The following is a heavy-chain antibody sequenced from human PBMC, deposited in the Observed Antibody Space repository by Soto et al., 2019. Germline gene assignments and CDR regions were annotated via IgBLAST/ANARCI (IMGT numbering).Heavy chain of an antibody. J-gene: IGHJ5*02. CDR3: ARHGAAPVASWFDP. D-gene: IGHD6-25*01. V-gene: IGHV4-30-2*03. Sequence: PSETLSLTCVVSGGSISSGGYSWSWIRQPPGKGLEWIGYIYHSGSTYYNPSLQSRVTIAVDTSTNQSSLKLNSVTAADTAVYYCARHGAAPVASWFDPWGQGILVTVSS. CDR2: IYHSGST. CDR1: GGSISSGGYS.